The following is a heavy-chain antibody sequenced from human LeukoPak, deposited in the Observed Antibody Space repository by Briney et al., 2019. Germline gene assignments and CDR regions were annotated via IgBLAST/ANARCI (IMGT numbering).Heavy chain of an antibody. CDR1: GFTFSNYG. CDR2: IWYDGSTK. J-gene: IGHJ4*02. CDR3: AANFDF. Sequence: PGGSLRLSCAASGFTFSNYGMHWVRQVPGRGLEWVAVIWYDGSTKYYADSVKGRFTISRDNSKNMLYLQMNSLRAEDTAVYYCAANFDFWGQGTLVTVSS. V-gene: IGHV3-33*01.